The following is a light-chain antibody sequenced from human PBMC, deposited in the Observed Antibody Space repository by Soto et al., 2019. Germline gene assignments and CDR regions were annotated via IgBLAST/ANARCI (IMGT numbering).Light chain of an antibody. CDR1: SSNIGAGYD. Sequence: QAVVTQPPSVSGAPGQRVTISCTGSSSNIGAGYDVHWYQQLPGTAPKLLIYGNSNRPSGDPDRFSGSKSGTSAFRAITGLQAEDEADYYCQSYDSSLSGVVFGGGTKLTVL. CDR2: GNS. CDR3: QSYDSSLSGVV. V-gene: IGLV1-40*01. J-gene: IGLJ2*01.